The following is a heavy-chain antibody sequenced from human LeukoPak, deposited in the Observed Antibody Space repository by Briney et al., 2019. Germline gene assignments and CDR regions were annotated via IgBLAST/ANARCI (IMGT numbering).Heavy chain of an antibody. CDR2: IYTGDTT. CDR1: GFTVSSKY. D-gene: IGHD6-19*01. CDR3: AKVGAVAAVDY. V-gene: IGHV3-66*01. J-gene: IGHJ4*02. Sequence: GGSLRLSCVASGFTVSSKYMSWVRQAPGKGLEWVAVIYTGDTTYYADSVKGRFTISRDNSENTLYLQMDGLRVEDTAVYYCAKVGAVAAVDYWGQGTLVTVSS.